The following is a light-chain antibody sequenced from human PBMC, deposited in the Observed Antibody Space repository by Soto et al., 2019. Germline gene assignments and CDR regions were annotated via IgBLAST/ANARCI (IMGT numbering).Light chain of an antibody. CDR1: QSVSNN. V-gene: IGKV3-15*01. Sequence: EIVMTQSPATLSVSPGERATLSCRASQSVSNNLAWYQQKPGQVPRLLIYGAFTRATGISARFSGSGSGTEFTLTISSLQSEDFAVYYCQQYNNWPRTFGQGTKVEIK. CDR3: QQYNNWPRT. J-gene: IGKJ1*01. CDR2: GAF.